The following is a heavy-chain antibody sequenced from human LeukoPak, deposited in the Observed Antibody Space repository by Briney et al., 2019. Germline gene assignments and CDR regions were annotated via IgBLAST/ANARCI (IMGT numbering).Heavy chain of an antibody. Sequence: GGSLRLSCAVSGITLSNYGMSWVRQAPGKGLEWVAGISDSGGRTNYADSVKGRFTISRDNPRNTLYLQMNSLRAEDTAVYFCAKRGVVIRVILVGFHKEAYYFDSWGQGALVTVSS. CDR2: ISDSGGRT. D-gene: IGHD3-22*01. V-gene: IGHV3-23*01. CDR3: AKRGVVIRVILVGFHKEAYYFDS. J-gene: IGHJ4*02. CDR1: GITLSNYG.